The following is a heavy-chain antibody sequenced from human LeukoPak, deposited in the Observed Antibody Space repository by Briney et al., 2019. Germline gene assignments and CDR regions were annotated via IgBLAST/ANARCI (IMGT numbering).Heavy chain of an antibody. J-gene: IGHJ4*02. V-gene: IGHV1-18*01. CDR3: ARGTPNYYDSSGYPATIDY. Sequence: GASVKVSCKASGCTFTSYGISWVRQAPGQGLEWMGWISAYNGNTNYAQKLQGRVTMTTDTSTSTAYMELRSLRSDDTAVYYCARGTPNYYDSSGYPATIDYWGQGTLVTVSS. CDR1: GCTFTSYG. CDR2: ISAYNGNT. D-gene: IGHD3-22*01.